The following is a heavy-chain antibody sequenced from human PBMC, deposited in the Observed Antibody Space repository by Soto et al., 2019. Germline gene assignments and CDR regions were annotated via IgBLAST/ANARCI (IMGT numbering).Heavy chain of an antibody. CDR1: GFTFDDYA. CDR2: ISWNSGSI. J-gene: IGHJ3*02. D-gene: IGHD6-19*01. V-gene: IGHV3-9*01. Sequence: EVQLVESGGGLVQPGRSLRLSCAASGFTFDDYAMHWVRQAPGKGLEWVSGISWNSGSIGYADSVKGRFTISRDNAKNSLYLQMNSLRAEDTALYYCAKGVRRIAVAGGTFDIWGQGAMVTVSS. CDR3: AKGVRRIAVAGGTFDI.